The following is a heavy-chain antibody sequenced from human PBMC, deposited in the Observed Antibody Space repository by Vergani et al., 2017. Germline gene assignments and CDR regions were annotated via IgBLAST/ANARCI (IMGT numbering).Heavy chain of an antibody. V-gene: IGHV4-59*01. CDR1: GGSISSYY. J-gene: IGHJ6*02. Sequence: QVQLQESGPGLVKPSETLSLTCTVSGGSISSYYWSWIRQPPAKGLEWIGYIYYSGSTNYNPSLKSRVTISVDTSKNQFSLKLSSVTAADTAVYYCARSARDSSSWDYYYGMDVWGQGTTVTVSS. CDR3: ARSARDSSSWDYYYGMDV. D-gene: IGHD6-13*01. CDR2: IYYSGST.